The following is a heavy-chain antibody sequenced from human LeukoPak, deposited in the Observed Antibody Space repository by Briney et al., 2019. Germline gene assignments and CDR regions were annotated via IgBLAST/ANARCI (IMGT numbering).Heavy chain of an antibody. Sequence: GGSLRLSCAASGFTFSSYWMSWVRQAPGKGLEWVANIKQDGSEKYYVDSVKGRFTISRDNAKNTLYLQMNSLRAEDTAVYYCAREDLLGELSGSLGYWGQGTLVTVSS. D-gene: IGHD3-16*02. CDR1: GFTFSSYW. V-gene: IGHV3-7*01. J-gene: IGHJ4*02. CDR2: IKQDGSEK. CDR3: AREDLLGELSGSLGY.